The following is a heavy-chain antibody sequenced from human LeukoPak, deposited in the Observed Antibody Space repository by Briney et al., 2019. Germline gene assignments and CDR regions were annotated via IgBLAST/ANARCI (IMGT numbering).Heavy chain of an antibody. V-gene: IGHV4-59*01. CDR1: GGSISSYY. CDR3: AGTYYYDSSGYPDDAFDI. Sequence: PSETLSLTCTVSGGSISSYYWSWIRQPPGKGLEWIGYIYYSGSTNYNPSLKSRVTISVDTSKNQFSLKLSSVTAADTAVYYCAGTYYYDSSGYPDDAFDIWGQGTMVTVSS. J-gene: IGHJ3*02. D-gene: IGHD3-22*01. CDR2: IYYSGST.